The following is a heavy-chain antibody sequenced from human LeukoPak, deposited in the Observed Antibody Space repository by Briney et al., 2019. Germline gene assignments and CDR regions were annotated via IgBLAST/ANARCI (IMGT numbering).Heavy chain of an antibody. CDR3: ARAHYYDSSGYLVYFDY. V-gene: IGHV4-4*07. CDR1: GGSISSYY. CDR2: IYTSGST. D-gene: IGHD3-22*01. J-gene: IGHJ4*02. Sequence: SETLSLTCTVSGGSISSYYRSWIRQPAGKGLEWIGRIYTSGSTNYNPSLKSRVTMSVDTSKNQFSLKLSSVTAADTAVYYCARAHYYDSSGYLVYFDYWGQGTLVTVSS.